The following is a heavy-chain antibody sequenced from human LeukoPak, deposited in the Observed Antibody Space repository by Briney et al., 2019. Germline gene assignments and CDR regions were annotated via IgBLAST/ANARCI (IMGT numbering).Heavy chain of an antibody. CDR2: FSTSSGTI. J-gene: IGHJ4*02. Sequence: GGSLRLSCAASGFTFSSFSMNWVRQVPGKGLELVSYFSTSSGTISYADSVKGRFTISRDDAKNSLYLQMNSLRDEDTAVYYCARDKDFGFDYWGQGTLVTVSS. D-gene: IGHD3-10*01. CDR3: ARDKDFGFDY. V-gene: IGHV3-48*02. CDR1: GFTFSSFS.